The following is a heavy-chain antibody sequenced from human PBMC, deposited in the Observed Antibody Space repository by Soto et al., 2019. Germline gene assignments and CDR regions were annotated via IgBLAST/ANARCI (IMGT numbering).Heavy chain of an antibody. CDR2: INRSGSS. V-gene: IGHV4-34*01. CDR1: GGSFTGYF. CDR3: ERGPNCNERSFDY. J-gene: IGHJ4*01. D-gene: IGHD1-1*01. Sequence: QVQLQQWGAGLLEPSETLSLTCVVYGGSFTGYFWSWIRQSPGTGLEWIGKINRSGSSNYNPSLTRRVTTSLSTSKTEVSPERTSVTAADTAVHFCERGPNCNERSFDYWGLGTLVTASS.